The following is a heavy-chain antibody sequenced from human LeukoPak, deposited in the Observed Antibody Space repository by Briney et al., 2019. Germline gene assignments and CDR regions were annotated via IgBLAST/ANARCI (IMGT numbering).Heavy chain of an antibody. J-gene: IGHJ6*03. Sequence: SETLSLTCTVSGGSISSYYWSWIRQPPGKGLEWIGYIYHSGSTNYNPSLKSRVTISVDTSKNQFSLKLSSVTAADTAVYYCARTYYDFWSGPRNYYYMDVWGKGTTVTVSS. D-gene: IGHD3-3*01. CDR2: IYHSGST. CDR3: ARTYYDFWSGPRNYYYMDV. CDR1: GGSISSYY. V-gene: IGHV4-59*01.